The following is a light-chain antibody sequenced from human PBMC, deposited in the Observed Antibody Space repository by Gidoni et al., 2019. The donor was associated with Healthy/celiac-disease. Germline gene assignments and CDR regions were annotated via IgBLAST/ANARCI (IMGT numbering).Light chain of an antibody. CDR1: QDISNY. CDR2: DAS. Sequence: DIQMTQSPSSLSASVGDRVTITCQASQDISNYLNWSQQKPGKAPKLLIYDASNLETGVPSRFSGSGSGTDFTFTISSLQPEDIATYYCQQYDNLPIFGGGTKVEIK. V-gene: IGKV1-33*01. J-gene: IGKJ4*01. CDR3: QQYDNLPI.